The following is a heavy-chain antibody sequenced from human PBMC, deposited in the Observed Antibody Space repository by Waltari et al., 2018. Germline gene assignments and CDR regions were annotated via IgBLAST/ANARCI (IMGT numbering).Heavy chain of an antibody. CDR3: ARKYCSSTSCYTGGGWFDP. V-gene: IGHV4-59*01. Sequence: QVQLQESGPGLVKPSETLSLTCTVSGGSISSYYWSWIRQPPGKGLEWIGYIYDSGSTNYNPSLKSRVTISVDTSKNQFSLKLSSVTAADTAVYYCARKYCSSTSCYTGGGWFDPWGQGTLVTVSS. D-gene: IGHD2-2*02. J-gene: IGHJ5*02. CDR2: IYDSGST. CDR1: GGSISSYY.